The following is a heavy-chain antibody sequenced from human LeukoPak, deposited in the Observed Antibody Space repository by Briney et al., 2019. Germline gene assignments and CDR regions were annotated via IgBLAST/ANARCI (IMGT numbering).Heavy chain of an antibody. CDR1: GFTLSNYW. CDR2: IKEDGSEK. Sequence: GGSLRLSCAAAGFTLSNYWMSWDRHAPGRGRGWVANIKEDGSEKYYEDSVKGRFTSSRDNAKNLVYLQMNSLRAEDTAVYYCTRDNRYYYWGQGTVVTVSS. D-gene: IGHD2-21*01. V-gene: IGHV3-7*01. J-gene: IGHJ4*02. CDR3: TRDNRYYY.